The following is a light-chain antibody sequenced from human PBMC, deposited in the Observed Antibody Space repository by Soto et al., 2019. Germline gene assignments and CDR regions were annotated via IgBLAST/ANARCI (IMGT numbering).Light chain of an antibody. J-gene: IGKJ1*01. CDR1: QSVSSN. CDR2: GAS. CDR3: QQYGSGSPWT. V-gene: IGKV3-15*01. Sequence: EIVMTQSPATLSVSPGERATLSCRASQSVSSNLAWYQQKPGQAPRLLIYGASTRATGIPARFSGSGSGTEFTLTISSLQSEDFAVYYCQQYGSGSPWTFGQGTKVDIK.